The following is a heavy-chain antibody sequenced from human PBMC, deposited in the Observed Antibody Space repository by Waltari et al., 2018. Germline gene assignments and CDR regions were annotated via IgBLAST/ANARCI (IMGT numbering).Heavy chain of an antibody. D-gene: IGHD3-22*01. V-gene: IGHV3-53*01. CDR2: IYSGGST. CDR3: ARARDYYDSSGYYDY. J-gene: IGHJ4*02. CDR1: GFTVSSYY. Sequence: EVQLVESGGGLIQPGGSLRLSCAASGFTVSSYYMSWVRQAPGKGLEWVSFIYSGGSTDYAESGKGQFTISRDNSKNTLYLQMNSLRAENTAVYYCARARDYYDSSGYYDYWGQGTLVTVSS.